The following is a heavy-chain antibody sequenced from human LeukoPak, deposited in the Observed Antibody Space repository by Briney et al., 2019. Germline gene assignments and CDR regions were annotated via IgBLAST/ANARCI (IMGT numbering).Heavy chain of an antibody. CDR1: GYTFTGYY. Sequence: ASVKVSSKASGYTFTGYYMHWVRQAPGQGLEWMGWINPNSGGTNYAQKFRGRVTMTRDTSISTAYMELSRLRSDDTAVYYCARVGYYDFWSGSGEYFQHWGQGTLVTVSS. CDR3: ARVGYYDFWSGSGEYFQH. V-gene: IGHV1-2*02. CDR2: INPNSGGT. J-gene: IGHJ1*01. D-gene: IGHD3-3*01.